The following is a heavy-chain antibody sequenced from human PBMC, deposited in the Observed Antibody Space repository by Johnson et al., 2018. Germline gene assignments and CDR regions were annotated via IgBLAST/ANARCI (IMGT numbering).Heavy chain of an antibody. CDR2: ISWDGDST. J-gene: IGHJ6*02. Sequence: QLVQSGGVVVQPGGSVRLCCAACEFNSDDYTLHWVRQIPGKGLEWVALISWDGDSTNYADSVKGRISISRDKSKNSLSLQMKSLRTDETAVYYCVKDMETGTTRPYYYYGMDVWGQGTTVTVSS. CDR3: VKDMETGTTRPYYYYGMDV. CDR1: EFNSDDYT. V-gene: IGHV3-43*01. D-gene: IGHD1-7*01.